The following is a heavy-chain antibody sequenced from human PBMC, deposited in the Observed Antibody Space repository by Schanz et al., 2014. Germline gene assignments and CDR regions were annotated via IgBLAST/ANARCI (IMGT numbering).Heavy chain of an antibody. CDR2: IWNDGSER. D-gene: IGHD3-22*01. CDR3: AKSYDTSGYSGFDY. V-gene: IGHV3-33*06. Sequence: QVQLVESGGGVVQPGRSLRLSCAAAGFIFSDSGMHWVRQAPGKGLEWVAVIWNDGSERYYADSVKGRFTISRDNSKNTLYLQMNSLRTEDTAVYFCAKSYDTSGYSGFDYWGQGTLVTVSS. CDR1: GFIFSDSG. J-gene: IGHJ4*02.